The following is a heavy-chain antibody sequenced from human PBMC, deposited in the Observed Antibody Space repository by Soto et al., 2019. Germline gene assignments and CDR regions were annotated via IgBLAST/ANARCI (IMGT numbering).Heavy chain of an antibody. Sequence: PGESLKISCKGSGYSFTSYWISWVRQMPGKGLEWMGWIYPSDSYTNFSPSFQGHVTISADKSISTSYLQWSSLKASDTAMYYCARTYCSSTSCYWGGDYYYGMDVWGQGTTVT. CDR1: GYSFTSYW. CDR3: ARTYCSSTSCYWGGDYYYGMDV. V-gene: IGHV5-10-1*01. CDR2: IYPSDSYT. J-gene: IGHJ6*02. D-gene: IGHD2-2*01.